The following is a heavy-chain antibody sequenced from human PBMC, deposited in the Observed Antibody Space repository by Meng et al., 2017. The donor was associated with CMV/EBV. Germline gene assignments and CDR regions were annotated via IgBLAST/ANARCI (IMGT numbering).Heavy chain of an antibody. CDR3: ARGPVVPAAIRYRKNWFDP. J-gene: IGHJ5*02. Sequence: ASVKVSCKASGYTFTSYYMHWVRQAPGQGLEWMGIINPSGGSTSYAQKFQGRVTMTRDTSTSTVYMELSSLRSEDTAVYYCARGPVVPAAIRYRKNWFDPWGQGTLVTVSS. V-gene: IGHV1-46*01. D-gene: IGHD2-2*02. CDR1: GYTFTSYY. CDR2: INPSGGST.